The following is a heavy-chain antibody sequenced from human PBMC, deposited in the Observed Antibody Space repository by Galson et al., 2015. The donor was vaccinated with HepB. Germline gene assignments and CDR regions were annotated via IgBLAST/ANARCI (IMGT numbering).Heavy chain of an antibody. Sequence: SLRLSCAASGFTFSTYAMNWVRQAPGKGLEWVSTISGSGRNTFYADSVKGRFTISRDSSKNTLYLRMSSLRAEDTAVYYCAKGIWEYYDNRVFDSWGQGTLVTVSS. J-gene: IGHJ4*02. CDR2: ISGSGRNT. CDR1: GFTFSTYA. D-gene: IGHD3-22*01. V-gene: IGHV3-23*01. CDR3: AKGIWEYYDNRVFDS.